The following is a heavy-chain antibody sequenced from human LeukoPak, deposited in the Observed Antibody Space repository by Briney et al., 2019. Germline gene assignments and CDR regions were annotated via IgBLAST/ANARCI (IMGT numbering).Heavy chain of an antibody. Sequence: SETLSLTCAVHGVSLTAHYWSWIRQSPGKGLEWIGETNPGGQTNYNPSLKSRVTISVGPSANRFSLRLTSVTAADTAVYFCARIRCGHSDDICYNYWGRGTLVTVSS. D-gene: IGHD2-2*02. CDR3: ARIRCGHSDDICYNY. CDR1: GVSLTAHY. V-gene: IGHV4-34*01. CDR2: TNPGGQT. J-gene: IGHJ4*02.